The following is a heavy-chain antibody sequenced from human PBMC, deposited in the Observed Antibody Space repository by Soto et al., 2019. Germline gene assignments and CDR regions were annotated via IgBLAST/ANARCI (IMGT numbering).Heavy chain of an antibody. CDR1: GGSISSSNW. Sequence: SETLSLTCAVSGGSISSSNWWSWVRQPPGKGLEWIGEIYHSGSTNYNPSLKSRVTISVDKSKNQFSLKLSSVTAADTAVYYCASLDCSSTSCLITDYWGQGTLVNVSS. V-gene: IGHV4-4*02. CDR2: IYHSGST. CDR3: ASLDCSSTSCLITDY. D-gene: IGHD2-2*01. J-gene: IGHJ4*02.